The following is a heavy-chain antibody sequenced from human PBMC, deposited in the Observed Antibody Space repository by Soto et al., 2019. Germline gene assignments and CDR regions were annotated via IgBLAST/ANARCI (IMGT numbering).Heavy chain of an antibody. Sequence: PSGTLSLTCTVSGGSISSSSYYWGWIRQPPGKGLEWIGSIYYSGSTYYNPSLKSRVTISVDTSKNQFSLKLSSVTAADTAVYYCARIQYNWNPRGSWSDYWRQGTLVTVSS. CDR3: ARIQYNWNPRGSWSDY. CDR2: IYYSGST. D-gene: IGHD1-20*01. CDR1: GGSISSSSYY. J-gene: IGHJ4*02. V-gene: IGHV4-39*01.